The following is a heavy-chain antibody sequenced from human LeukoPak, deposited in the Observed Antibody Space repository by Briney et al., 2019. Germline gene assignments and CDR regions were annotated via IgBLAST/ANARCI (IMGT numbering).Heavy chain of an antibody. J-gene: IGHJ4*02. CDR3: ARVSRRGILDYNYYVTEGFDY. V-gene: IGHV1-2*02. D-gene: IGHD5-24*01. Sequence: ASVKVSCKTSGYTFTGYYMHWVRQAPGQGLEWMGWIYPNSGDTKYTQKFQGRVTMTRDTSIRTVYMELRRLRSDDTAVYYCARVSRRGILDYNYYVTEGFDYWGQGTLVTVSS. CDR1: GYTFTGYY. CDR2: IYPNSGDT.